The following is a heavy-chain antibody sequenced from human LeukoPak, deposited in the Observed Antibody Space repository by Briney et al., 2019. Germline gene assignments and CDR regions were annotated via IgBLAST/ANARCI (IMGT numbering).Heavy chain of an antibody. V-gene: IGHV4-34*01. CDR1: GGSFSGYY. CDR2: INHSGST. CDR3: ARSYPSYGSGSYLFDY. Sequence: PSETLSLTCAVYGGSFSGYYWSWIRQPPGKGLEWIGEINHSGSTNYNPSLKSRVTISVDTSKNQFSLKLRSVTAADTAVYYCARSYPSYGSGSYLFDYWGQGTLVTVSS. D-gene: IGHD3-10*01. J-gene: IGHJ4*02.